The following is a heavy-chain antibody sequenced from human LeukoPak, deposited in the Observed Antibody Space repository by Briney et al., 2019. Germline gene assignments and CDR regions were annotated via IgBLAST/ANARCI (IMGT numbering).Heavy chain of an antibody. CDR2: INPNSGDT. V-gene: IGHV1-2*02. CDR1: GYSLTGYY. J-gene: IGHJ4*02. D-gene: IGHD3-10*01. Sequence: ASVKVSCNPSGYSLTGYYMHWVRQDPGHGLEWMGLINPNSGDTKYAQKYQGRVTMTRDTSISTAYVELSRLRSDDTAVYYCARESSYYGSGIDYWGQGTLVTVSS. CDR3: ARESSYYGSGIDY.